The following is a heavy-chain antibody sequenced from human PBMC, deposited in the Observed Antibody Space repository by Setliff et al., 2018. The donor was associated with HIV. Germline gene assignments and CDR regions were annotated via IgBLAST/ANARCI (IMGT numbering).Heavy chain of an antibody. Sequence: GGSLRLSCAASGFTFSSYAMSWVRQVPGKGLEWVSFIYSGGSSTYYADSVKGRFSISRENSKNTLYLQMNSLRAEDTAVYYCAKDGSHFWSGSPDYWGQGTLVTVSS. J-gene: IGHJ4*02. D-gene: IGHD3-3*01. CDR1: GFTFSSYA. V-gene: IGHV3-23*03. CDR3: AKDGSHFWSGSPDY. CDR2: IYSGGSST.